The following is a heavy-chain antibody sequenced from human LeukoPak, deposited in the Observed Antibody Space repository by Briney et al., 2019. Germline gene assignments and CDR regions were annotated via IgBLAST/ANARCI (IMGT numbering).Heavy chain of an antibody. J-gene: IGHJ6*03. Sequence: SETLSLTCTVSSGSINNYCWSWIRQPPGKGLEWIGYIYYRGNTNYNPSLKSRVTISVDMSKNQFSLKLSSVTEADTAVYYCARGILEWLPTHYYYHYFMDVWGKGTTVTVSS. V-gene: IGHV4-59*01. CDR1: SGSINNYC. CDR3: ARGILEWLPTHYYYHYFMDV. D-gene: IGHD3-3*01. CDR2: IYYRGNT.